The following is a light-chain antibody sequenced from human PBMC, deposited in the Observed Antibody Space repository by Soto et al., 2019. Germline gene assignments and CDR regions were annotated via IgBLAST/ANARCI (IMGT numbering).Light chain of an antibody. CDR3: SSYTTSSTQV. V-gene: IGLV2-14*01. CDR1: SSDVGYYNY. CDR2: EVS. J-gene: IGLJ3*02. Sequence: QPVLTQPASVSGSPGQSITISCTGTSSDVGYYNYVSWYQHHPGKVPKLMIYEVSNRPSGVSNRFSGSKSGNTASLTISGLQAEDEADYYCSSYTTSSTQVFGGGTQLTVL.